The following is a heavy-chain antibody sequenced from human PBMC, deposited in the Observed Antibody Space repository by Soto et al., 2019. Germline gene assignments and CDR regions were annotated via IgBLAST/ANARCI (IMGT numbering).Heavy chain of an antibody. D-gene: IGHD6-6*01. CDR2: IYYSGST. J-gene: IGHJ5*02. V-gene: IGHV4-39*01. Sequence: SETLSLTCTVSGGSISSSSYYWGWIRQPPGKGQEWIGSIYYSGSTYYNPSLKSRVTISVDTSKNQFSLKLSSVTAADTAVYYCARPREYSINWFDPWGQGTLVTVSS. CDR3: ARPREYSINWFDP. CDR1: GGSISSSSYY.